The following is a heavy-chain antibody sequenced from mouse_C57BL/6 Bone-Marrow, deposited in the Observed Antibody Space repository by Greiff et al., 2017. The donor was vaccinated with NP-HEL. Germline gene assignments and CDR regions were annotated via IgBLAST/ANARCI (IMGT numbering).Heavy chain of an antibody. CDR1: GFTFNTYA. J-gene: IGHJ4*01. CDR2: IRSKSSNYAT. D-gene: IGHD1-1*01. Sequence: EVKLMESGGGLVQPKGSLKLSCAASGFTFNTYAMHWVRQAPGKGLEWVARIRSKSSNYATYYADSVKDRFTISRDDSQSMLYLQMNNLKTEDTAMYYWVRGNYYGSSYDYAMDYWGQGTSVTVSS. CDR3: VRGNYYGSSYDYAMDY. V-gene: IGHV10-3*01.